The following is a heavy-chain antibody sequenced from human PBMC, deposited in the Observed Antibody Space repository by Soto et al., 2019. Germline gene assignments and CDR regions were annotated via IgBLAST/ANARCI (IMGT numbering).Heavy chain of an antibody. CDR1: GYTLTELS. J-gene: IGHJ3*02. D-gene: IGHD3-16*01. CDR2: FDPEDGET. V-gene: IGHV1-24*01. Sequence: QVQLVQSGAEVKKPGASVKVSCKVSGYTLTELSMHWVRQAPGKGLEWMGGFDPEDGETIYAQKFQGRVTMTEDTSTDTASMELSRLRSEYTAVYYCAASMSTLREDAFAIWGQGTMVTASS. CDR3: AASMSTLREDAFAI.